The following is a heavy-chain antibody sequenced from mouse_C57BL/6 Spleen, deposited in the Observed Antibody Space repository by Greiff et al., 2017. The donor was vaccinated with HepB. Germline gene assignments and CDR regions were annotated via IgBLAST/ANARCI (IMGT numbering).Heavy chain of an antibody. D-gene: IGHD5-1*01. CDR2: IYPSDSET. CDR1: GYTFTSYW. V-gene: IGHV1-61*01. CDR3: ATDLRRFDY. J-gene: IGHJ2*01. Sequence: QVHVKQPGAELVRPGSSVKLSCKASGYTFTSYWMDWVKQRPGQGLEWIGNIYPSDSETHYNQKFKDKATLTVDKSSSTAYMQLSSLTSEDSAVYYCATDLRRFDYWGQGTTLTVSS.